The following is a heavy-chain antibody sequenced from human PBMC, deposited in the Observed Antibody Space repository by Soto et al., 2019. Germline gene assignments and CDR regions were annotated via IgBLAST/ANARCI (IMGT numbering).Heavy chain of an antibody. Sequence: GESLKISCKGSGYSFTSYWIGWVRQMPGKGLEWMGIIYPGDSDTRYSPSFQGQVTISADKSISTAYLQWSSLKASDTAMYYCAREAVQQLFGFDPWGQGTLVTVSS. CDR3: AREAVQQLFGFDP. D-gene: IGHD6-13*01. CDR1: GYSFTSYW. CDR2: IYPGDSDT. V-gene: IGHV5-51*01. J-gene: IGHJ5*02.